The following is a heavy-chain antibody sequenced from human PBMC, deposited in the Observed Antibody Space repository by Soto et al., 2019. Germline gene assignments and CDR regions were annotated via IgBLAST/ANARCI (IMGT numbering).Heavy chain of an antibody. CDR1: GFTFSSYA. J-gene: IGHJ6*03. CDR2: ISYDGSNK. V-gene: IGHV3-30-3*01. CDR3: AKDDYYDFWSGSFPYYYYYMDV. D-gene: IGHD3-3*01. Sequence: GGSLRLSCAASGFTFSSYAMHWVRQAPGKGLEWVAVISYDGSNKYYADSVKGRFTISRDNSKNTLYLQMNSLRAEDTAVYYCAKDDYYDFWSGSFPYYYYYMDVWGKGTTVTVSS.